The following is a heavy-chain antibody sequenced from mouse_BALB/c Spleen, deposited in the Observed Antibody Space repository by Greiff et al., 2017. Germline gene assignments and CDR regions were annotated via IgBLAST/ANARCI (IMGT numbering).Heavy chain of an antibody. CDR3: ARGRGDYGSSQTAPFDY. J-gene: IGHJ2*01. CDR2: ISSGGST. CDR1: GFTFSSYA. Sequence: EVQGVESGGGLVKPGGSLKLSCAASGFTFSSYAMSWVRQTPEKRLEWVASISSGGSTYYPDSVKGRFTISRDNARNILYLQMSSLRSEDTAMYYCARGRGDYGSSQTAPFDYWGQGTTLTVSS. V-gene: IGHV5-6-5*01. D-gene: IGHD1-1*01.